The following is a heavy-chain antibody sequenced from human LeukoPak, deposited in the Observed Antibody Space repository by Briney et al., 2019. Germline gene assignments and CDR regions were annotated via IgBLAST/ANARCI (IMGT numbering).Heavy chain of an antibody. CDR1: GFTFSSYA. J-gene: IGHJ4*02. D-gene: IGHD6-6*01. CDR2: ISGSGCST. Sequence: PGGSLRLSCAASGFTFSSYAMSWVRQAPGKGLEGVSAISGSGCSTYYADSVKGRFTISRDNSKNTLYLQMNSLRAEDTAVYYCAKYAARSSSSGYYFDYWGQGTLVTVSS. V-gene: IGHV3-23*01. CDR3: AKYAARSSSSGYYFDY.